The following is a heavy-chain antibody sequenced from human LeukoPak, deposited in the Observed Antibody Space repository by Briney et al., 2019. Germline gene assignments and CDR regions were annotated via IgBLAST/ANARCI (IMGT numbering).Heavy chain of an antibody. CDR3: ARDPGIVVVQARRDS. J-gene: IGHJ4*02. CDR2: ISSSSSYI. Sequence: GGSLRLSCAASGFTFSSYSMNWVRQAPGKGLEWVSSISSSSSYIYYADSVKGRFTISRDNAKNSLYLQMNSLRAEDTAVYHCARDPGIVVVQARRDSWGQGTLVTVSS. V-gene: IGHV3-21*01. D-gene: IGHD2-2*01. CDR1: GFTFSSYS.